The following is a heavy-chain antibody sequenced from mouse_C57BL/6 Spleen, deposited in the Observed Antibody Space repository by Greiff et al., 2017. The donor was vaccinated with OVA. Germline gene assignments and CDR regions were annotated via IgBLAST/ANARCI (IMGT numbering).Heavy chain of an antibody. J-gene: IGHJ2*01. CDR1: GFTFSDYY. CDR2: INYDGSST. V-gene: IGHV5-16*01. CDR3: ARRDGNYFFDY. D-gene: IGHD2-1*01. Sequence: EVQVVESEGGLVQPGSSMKLSCTASGFTFSDYYMAWVRQVPEKGLEWVANINYDGSSTYYLDSLKSRFIISRDNAKNILYLQMSSLKSEDTATYYCARRDGNYFFDYWGQGTTLTVSS.